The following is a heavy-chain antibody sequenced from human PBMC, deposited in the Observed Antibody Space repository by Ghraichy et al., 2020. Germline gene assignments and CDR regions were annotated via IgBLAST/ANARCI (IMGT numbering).Heavy chain of an antibody. J-gene: IGHJ4*02. V-gene: IGHV1-46*01. Sequence: ASVKVSCKASGYTFTNYFMHWVRQAPGQGLEWMGIISPSGDSATYAQKFQGRVAMTRDTSASTVYMELSSLRSEDTAVYYCARDLSGGWSLDYWGQGTLVTVSS. CDR1: GYTFTNYF. CDR2: ISPSGDSA. CDR3: ARDLSGGWSLDY. D-gene: IGHD2-15*01.